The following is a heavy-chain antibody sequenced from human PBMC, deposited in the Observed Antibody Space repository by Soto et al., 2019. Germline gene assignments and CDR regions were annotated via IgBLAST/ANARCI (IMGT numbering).Heavy chain of an antibody. J-gene: IGHJ4*02. CDR1: GGSISSGGYS. D-gene: IGHD3-10*01. CDR3: ARGPTMVRGVKTYYFDY. V-gene: IGHV4-30-2*01. Sequence: SETLSLTCAVSGGSISSGGYSWSWIRQPPGKGLEWIGYVYHSGSTYYNPSLKSRVTISVDRSKNQFSLKLSSVTAADTAVYYCARGPTMVRGVKTYYFDYWGQGTLVTVSS. CDR2: VYHSGST.